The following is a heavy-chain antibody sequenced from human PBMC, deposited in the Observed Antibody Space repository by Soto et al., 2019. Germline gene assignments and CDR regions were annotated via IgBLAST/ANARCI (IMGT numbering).Heavy chain of an antibody. D-gene: IGHD4-17*01. CDR1: GYTFTSYG. CDR3: ARDPPRGPQDDYGDRVDY. V-gene: IGHV1-18*01. CDR2: ISAYNGNT. J-gene: IGHJ4*02. Sequence: ASVNVSCKASGYTFTSYGISWVRQAPGQGLEWMGWISAYNGNTNYAQKLQGRVTMTTDTSTSTAYMELRSLRSDDTAVYYCARDPPRGPQDDYGDRVDYWGQGTLVTVSS.